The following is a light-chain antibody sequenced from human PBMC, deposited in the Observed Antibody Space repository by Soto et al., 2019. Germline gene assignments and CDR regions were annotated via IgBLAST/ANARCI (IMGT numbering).Light chain of an antibody. Sequence: QSALTQPASVSGSPGQSITISCTGTSSDVGGYNYVSWYQQHPGKAPKLMIYDVSNRPSGVSNRFSGSKSGNTASLTISGLQAEDEADYYCSSYTSSSPHVVFGGGTKVTLL. V-gene: IGLV2-14*01. CDR1: SSDVGGYNY. CDR2: DVS. J-gene: IGLJ2*01. CDR3: SSYTSSSPHVV.